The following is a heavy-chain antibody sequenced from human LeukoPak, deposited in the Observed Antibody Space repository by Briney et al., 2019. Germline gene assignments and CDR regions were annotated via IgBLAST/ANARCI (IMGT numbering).Heavy chain of an antibody. CDR1: GYTFTGYY. CDR2: INPNSGGT. D-gene: IGHD2-15*01. J-gene: IGHJ5*02. Sequence: ASVKVSCTASGYTFTGYYMHWVRQAPGQGLEWMGWINPNSGGTNYAQKLQGRVTMTTDTSTSTAYMELRSLRSDDTAVYYCARLDVVVVAATPGGWFDPWGQGTLVTVSS. V-gene: IGHV1-2*02. CDR3: ARLDVVVVAATPGGWFDP.